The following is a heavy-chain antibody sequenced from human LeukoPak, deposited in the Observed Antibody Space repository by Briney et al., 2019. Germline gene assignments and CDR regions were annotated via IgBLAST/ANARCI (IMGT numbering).Heavy chain of an antibody. V-gene: IGHV3-74*01. D-gene: IGHD4-17*01. CDR1: GFTFSSYW. CDR3: ARGRYGEYV. Sequence: GGSLRLSCTASGFTFSSYWMHWVRRAPGEGLVWVSRISNDGSSTTYADSVKGRFTISRDNAKSTLYLQMNSLRAEDTAVYYCARGRYGEYVWGQGALVTVSS. J-gene: IGHJ4*02. CDR2: ISNDGSST.